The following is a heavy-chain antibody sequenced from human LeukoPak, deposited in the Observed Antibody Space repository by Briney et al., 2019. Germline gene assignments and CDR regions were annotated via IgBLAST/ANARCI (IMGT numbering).Heavy chain of an antibody. Sequence: PGGSLRPSCAASGFTFSNYEMNWGRQAPGKGLEWVSTISSSGSTVYYADSVKGRFTISRDNAKKSLSLQMNSLRAEDTAVYYCATGGNSLAYWGQGTLVTVSS. CDR3: ATGGNSLAY. CDR1: GFTFSNYE. J-gene: IGHJ4*02. D-gene: IGHD1-26*01. CDR2: ISSSGSTV. V-gene: IGHV3-48*03.